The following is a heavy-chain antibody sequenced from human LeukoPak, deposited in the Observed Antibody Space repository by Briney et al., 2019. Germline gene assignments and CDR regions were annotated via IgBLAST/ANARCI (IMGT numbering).Heavy chain of an antibody. J-gene: IGHJ4*02. Sequence: PGGSLRLSCAVSGFTVSSNYMTWVRQAPGKGLEWVSFIYSGGSTYYADSVKGRFTISRDNSKNTLYLQMNSLRAEDTAVYYCVRGYDILTGYYTFDYWGQGTLVTVSS. D-gene: IGHD3-9*01. CDR3: VRGYDILTGYYTFDY. V-gene: IGHV3-53*01. CDR2: IYSGGST. CDR1: GFTVSSNY.